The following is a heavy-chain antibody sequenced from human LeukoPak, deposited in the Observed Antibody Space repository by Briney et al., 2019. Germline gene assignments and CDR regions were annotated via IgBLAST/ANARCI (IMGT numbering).Heavy chain of an antibody. D-gene: IGHD1-26*01. V-gene: IGHV3-43*02. Sequence: GGSLRFSCSASGFTFDDYVIHWVRQAPGKGLEWVSLISGDGDYTYYVDSVEGRFIISRDNSKNSLYLQMNSLRTEDTALYYCARGGGSYIFGMDVWGQGTTVTVSS. CDR1: GFTFDDYV. CDR2: ISGDGDYT. CDR3: ARGGGSYIFGMDV. J-gene: IGHJ6*02.